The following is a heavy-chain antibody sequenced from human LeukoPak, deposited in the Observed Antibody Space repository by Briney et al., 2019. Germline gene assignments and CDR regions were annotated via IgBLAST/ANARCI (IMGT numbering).Heavy chain of an antibody. CDR3: AKDRYSGSYGGPFAFGY. Sequence: GGSLRLSCAASGFTFSSYAMSWVRQAPGKGLEWVSAISGSGGSTYYADSVKGRFTISRDNSKNTLYLQMNSLRAEDTAVYYCAKDRYSGSYGGPFAFGYWGQGTLVTVSS. CDR1: GFTFSSYA. J-gene: IGHJ4*02. D-gene: IGHD1-26*01. V-gene: IGHV3-23*01. CDR2: ISGSGGST.